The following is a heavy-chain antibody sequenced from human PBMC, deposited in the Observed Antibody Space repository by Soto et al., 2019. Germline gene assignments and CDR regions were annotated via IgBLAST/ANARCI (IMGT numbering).Heavy chain of an antibody. V-gene: IGHV1-18*01. D-gene: IGHD3-3*01. J-gene: IGHJ5*02. CDR2: ISAYNGNT. CDR3: ARDRRTSGLEWYGWFDP. CDR1: GYTFTSDG. Sequence: GASVKVSCKASGYTFTSDGISWVRQAPGQGLEWMGWISAYNGNTNYAQKLQGRGTMTTDTSTSTAYMELRSLRSDDTAVYYCARDRRTSGLEWYGWFDPWGQGTLVTVSS.